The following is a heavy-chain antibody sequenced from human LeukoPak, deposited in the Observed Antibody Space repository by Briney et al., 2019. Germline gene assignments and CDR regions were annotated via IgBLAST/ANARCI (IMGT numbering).Heavy chain of an antibody. CDR1: GFTFSSYA. Sequence: GGSLRLSCAASGFTFSSYAMSWVRQAPGKGLEWVSTISSSGAYTYYADSVKGGFTISRDNSKNTLYLQMNSLRAEDTAVYYCAKYFASGSYYKLPHWGQGTLVTVSS. J-gene: IGHJ1*01. CDR2: ISSSGAYT. V-gene: IGHV3-23*01. D-gene: IGHD3-10*01. CDR3: AKYFASGSYYKLPH.